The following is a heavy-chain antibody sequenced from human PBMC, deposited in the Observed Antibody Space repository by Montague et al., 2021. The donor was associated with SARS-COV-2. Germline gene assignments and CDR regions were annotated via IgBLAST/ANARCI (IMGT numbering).Heavy chain of an antibody. D-gene: IGHD1-20*01. Sequence: SLRLSFSASGFTFSSYGMHWVRQAPGKGLEWVAVIWYDGSNKYYADSVKGRFTISRDNSKNTLYLQMNSLRAEDTAVYYCASGDITGKHYFDYWGQGTLVTVSS. J-gene: IGHJ4*02. CDR3: ASGDITGKHYFDY. CDR2: IWYDGSNK. CDR1: GFTFSSYG. V-gene: IGHV3-33*01.